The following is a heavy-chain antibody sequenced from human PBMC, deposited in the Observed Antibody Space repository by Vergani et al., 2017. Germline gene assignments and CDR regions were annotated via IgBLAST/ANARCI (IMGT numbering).Heavy chain of an antibody. D-gene: IGHD5-24*01. Sequence: EVQLLQSEGAVVQPGGSLRLSCVASGFTFSSHAMSWVRQGHGQGLEWVSSIKNTGDSTQYADSVKGRFTISRDNSKNTLYLQMNSLRVEDTAVDYCGRGSDNYNWGQGTLVTVSS. CDR2: IKNTGDST. J-gene: IGHJ4*02. CDR1: GFTFSSHA. CDR3: GRGSDNYN. V-gene: IGHV3-23*01.